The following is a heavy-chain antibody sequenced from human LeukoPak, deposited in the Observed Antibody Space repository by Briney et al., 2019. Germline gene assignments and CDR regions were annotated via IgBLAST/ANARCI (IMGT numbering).Heavy chain of an antibody. J-gene: IGHJ4*02. CDR3: ARGSYGYIDY. Sequence: PSETLSLTCSVSGSSVSQYYWTWIRQSAGKGLEWIGRFYANGWTVVYNPSLKSRVTMSADTSKNQFSLILNSVTAADTAVYYCARGSYGYIDYWGQGSLVTVSS. CDR1: GSSVSQYY. V-gene: IGHV4-4*07. D-gene: IGHD5-18*01. CDR2: FYANGWT.